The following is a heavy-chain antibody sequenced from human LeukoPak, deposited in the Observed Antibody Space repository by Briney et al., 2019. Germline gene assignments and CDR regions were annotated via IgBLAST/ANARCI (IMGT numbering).Heavy chain of an antibody. V-gene: IGHV3-30*04. CDR3: ARDQARNWPYYDFWSGYYLTKTHFDY. CDR1: GFTFSSYA. CDR2: ISYDGSNK. J-gene: IGHJ4*02. D-gene: IGHD3-3*01. Sequence: GGSLRLSCAASGFTFSSYAMHWVRQAPGKGLEWVAVISYDGSNKYYADSVKGRFTISRDNSKNTLYLQMNSLRAEDTAVYYCARDQARNWPYYDFWSGYYLTKTHFDYWGQGTLVTVSS.